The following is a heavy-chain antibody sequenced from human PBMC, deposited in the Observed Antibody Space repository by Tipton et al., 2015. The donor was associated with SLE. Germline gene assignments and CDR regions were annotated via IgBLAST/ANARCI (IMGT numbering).Heavy chain of an antibody. D-gene: IGHD6-13*01. CDR1: SGSISGHN. CDR2: IFYIGDT. CDR3: ARQSRSSWTLGY. Sequence: TLSLTCTVSSGSISGHNWGWIRQSPGKGLEWIGYIFYIGDTNYNPSLRSRTTISVDTSKNQFSLRLSSVTAADTAVYYCARQSRSSWTLGYWGQGTLVSVSS. J-gene: IGHJ4*02. V-gene: IGHV4-59*11.